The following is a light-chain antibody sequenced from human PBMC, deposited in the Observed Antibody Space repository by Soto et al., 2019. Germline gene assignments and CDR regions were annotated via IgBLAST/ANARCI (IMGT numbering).Light chain of an antibody. Sequence: ALQVTQSPSSLSASVGARVTITCRTSQGIRSALGWYQQKPGKVPKLLIYAASTLQSGVPSRFRGSVSGRDLTINIRSLQPEDGETDEGLLDYAYFWAFGQGTKV. CDR1: QGIRSA. CDR2: AAS. J-gene: IGKJ1*01. CDR3: LLDYAYFWA. V-gene: IGKV1-6*01.